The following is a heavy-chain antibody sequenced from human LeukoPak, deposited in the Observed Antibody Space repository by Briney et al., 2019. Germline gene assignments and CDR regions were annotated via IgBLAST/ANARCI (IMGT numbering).Heavy chain of an antibody. Sequence: ASVKVSCKASGGTFSSYAISWVRQAPGQGLEWMGWISADNGNTKYAQTFQGRVTMTTDTSTNTAYMELRSLRSDDTAVYYCARVEMATIGVVLLIDYWGQGTLVTVSS. CDR2: ISADNGNT. D-gene: IGHD5-24*01. CDR3: ARVEMATIGVVLLIDY. J-gene: IGHJ4*02. CDR1: GGTFSSYA. V-gene: IGHV1-18*01.